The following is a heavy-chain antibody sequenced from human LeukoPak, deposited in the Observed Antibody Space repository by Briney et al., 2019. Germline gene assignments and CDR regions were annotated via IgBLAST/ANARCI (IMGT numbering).Heavy chain of an antibody. J-gene: IGHJ4*02. Sequence: GGSLRLSCAASGFTLRTYGMHWVRQAPGKGLEWVAFIRNDESNKYYADSVKGRFTISRDNSKNTLYLQMNSLRAEDTAVYFCAKVIGGSCAWYARGFDYWGQGTLVTVSS. V-gene: IGHV3-30*02. CDR3: AKVIGGSCAWYARGFDY. CDR1: GFTLRTYG. D-gene: IGHD2-15*01. CDR2: IRNDESNK.